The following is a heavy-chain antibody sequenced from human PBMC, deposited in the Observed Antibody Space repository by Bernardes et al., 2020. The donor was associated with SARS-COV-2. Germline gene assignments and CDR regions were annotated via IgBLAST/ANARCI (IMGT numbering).Heavy chain of an antibody. D-gene: IGHD5-18*01. CDR2: ISGSGGST. V-gene: IGHV3-23*01. CDR3: AKASGYSYGQTYYYYGMDV. Sequence: GGSLRLSCAASGFTFSSYAMSWVRQAPGKGLEWVSAISGSGGSTYYADSVKGRFTISRDNSKNTLYLQMNSLRAEDTAVYYCAKASGYSYGQTYYYYGMDVWGQGTTVTVSS. J-gene: IGHJ6*02. CDR1: GFTFSSYA.